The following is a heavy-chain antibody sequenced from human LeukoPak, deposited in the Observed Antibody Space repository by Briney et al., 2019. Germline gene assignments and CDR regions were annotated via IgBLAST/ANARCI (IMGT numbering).Heavy chain of an antibody. J-gene: IGHJ4*02. CDR2: ISAYNGNT. CDR3: ARAMYYYDSSGYYY. D-gene: IGHD3-22*01. CDR1: GYTFTSYG. V-gene: IGHV1-18*01. Sequence: GASVKVSCKASGYTFTSYGISWVRQAPGQGLEWMGWISAYNGNTNYAQKLQGRVTMTTDTSTSTAYMELRSLRSEDTAVYYCARAMYYYDSSGYYYWGQGTLVTVSS.